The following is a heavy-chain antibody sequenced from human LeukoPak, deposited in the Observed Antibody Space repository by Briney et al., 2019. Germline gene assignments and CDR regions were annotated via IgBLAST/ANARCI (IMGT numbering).Heavy chain of an antibody. CDR3: ARDLSSGGWTLEFDY. CDR1: DYTFSTYG. D-gene: IGHD1-1*01. V-gene: IGHV1-18*01. CDR2: ISGHTGNT. Sequence: GASVKVSCKTSDYTFSTYGVTWVRQAPGQGFQWMGWISGHTGNTKYAENFQGRISLTTDTSATTAYMELRSLASDDTAVYYCARDLSSGGWTLEFDYWGQGSLVTVAS. J-gene: IGHJ4*02.